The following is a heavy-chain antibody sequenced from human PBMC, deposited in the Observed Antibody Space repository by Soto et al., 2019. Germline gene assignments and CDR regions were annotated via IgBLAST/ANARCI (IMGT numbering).Heavy chain of an antibody. D-gene: IGHD3-10*01. CDR3: AKAREVTLVRISLAQ. V-gene: IGHV3-33*06. Sequence: GGSLRLSCAASGFTFSSYGMHLVRQAPGKGLEWVAVIWYDGSNKYYADSVKGRFTISRDNSKNTLYLQMNSLRAEDTAIYYCAKAREVTLVRISLAQWGQGTLVTVSS. CDR2: IWYDGSNK. J-gene: IGHJ4*02. CDR1: GFTFSSYG.